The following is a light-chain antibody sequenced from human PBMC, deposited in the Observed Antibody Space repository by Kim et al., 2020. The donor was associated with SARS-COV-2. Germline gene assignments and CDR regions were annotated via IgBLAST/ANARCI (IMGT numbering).Light chain of an antibody. Sequence: HSVTISCTGTSSDVGGYTSVSWYQQHPGKAPQLMIYDVSKRPSGVSNRFSGSKSGNTASLTISGLQAEDEADYYCSSYTTSNSWVFGGGTKLAVL. CDR1: SSDVGGYTS. CDR2: DVS. CDR3: SSYTTSNSWV. V-gene: IGLV2-14*03. J-gene: IGLJ3*02.